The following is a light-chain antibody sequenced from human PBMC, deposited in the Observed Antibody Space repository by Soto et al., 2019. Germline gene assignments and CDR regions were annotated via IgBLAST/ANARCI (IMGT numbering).Light chain of an antibody. Sequence: EIVLTQSPGTLSLSPGERATLSCRASQSLGSRKLAWYQQKPGQPPRLLIHAASTRATGIPDRFSGSGSGTDFTLTFSRLESEDFAVYFCELYGGSPLSFGPGTKVDVK. CDR2: AAS. J-gene: IGKJ3*01. CDR3: ELYGGSPLS. V-gene: IGKV3-20*01. CDR1: QSLGSRK.